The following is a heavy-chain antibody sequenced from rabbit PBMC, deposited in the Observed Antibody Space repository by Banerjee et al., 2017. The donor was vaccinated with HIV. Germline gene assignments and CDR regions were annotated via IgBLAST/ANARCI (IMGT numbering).Heavy chain of an antibody. CDR1: GFSFSSGYY. V-gene: IGHV1S40*01. D-gene: IGHD6-1*01. Sequence: LVQPEGSLTLTCTASGFSFSSGYYMCWVRQAPGKGLEWIAYIYPDYGSTDYASWVNGRFTISLDNAQNTVFLQMTSLTAADTATYFCAKHTYGYVGYAYASFNLWGQGTLVTVS. CDR3: AKHTYGYVGYAYASFNL. CDR2: IYPDYGST. J-gene: IGHJ4*01.